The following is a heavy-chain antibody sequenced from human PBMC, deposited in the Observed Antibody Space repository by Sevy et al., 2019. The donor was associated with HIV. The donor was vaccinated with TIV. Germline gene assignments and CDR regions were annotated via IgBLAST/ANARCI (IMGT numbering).Heavy chain of an antibody. V-gene: IGHV3-33*01. CDR2: IGYDGSNK. D-gene: IGHD4-17*01. Sequence: GGSLRLSCTASGFTPSTYGMHWVRQAPGKGLEWVAVIGYDGSNKYYADSVKGRFTISRDNSKNTVFLQMDSLRVEDTAVYYCARDLEFYDYGDYGPAFMPDYWGQGTLVTVSS. CDR3: ARDLEFYDYGDYGPAFMPDY. J-gene: IGHJ4*02. CDR1: GFTPSTYG.